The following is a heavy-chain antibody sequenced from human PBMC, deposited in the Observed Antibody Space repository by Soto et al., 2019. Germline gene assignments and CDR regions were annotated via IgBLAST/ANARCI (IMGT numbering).Heavy chain of an antibody. V-gene: IGHV1-46*01. CDR3: ARDDRNSEWGYYYGMDV. CDR1: GYTFTSYY. J-gene: IGHJ6*02. Sequence: GASVKVSCKASGYTFTSYYMHWVRQAPGQGLEWMGIINPSGGSTIYAQKFQGRVTMTRDTSTSTVYMELSSLRSEDTAVYYCARDDRNSEWGYYYGMDVWGQGTTVTVSS. D-gene: IGHD4-4*01. CDR2: INPSGGST.